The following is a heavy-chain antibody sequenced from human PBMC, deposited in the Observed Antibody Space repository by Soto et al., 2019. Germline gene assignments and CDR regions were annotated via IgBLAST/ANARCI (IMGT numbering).Heavy chain of an antibody. CDR2: INAAYGDT. CDR3: ARVGFEAVATTGGDY. J-gene: IGHJ4*02. D-gene: IGHD5-12*01. CDR1: GYTFTRYT. V-gene: IGHV1-3*01. Sequence: QVQLVQSGAEVKKPGASVKVSCKASGYTFTRYTMHWVRQAPGQRLEWMGWINAAYGDTKYSQKFQGRVTIRRDTCASTVYMELSSLRSEDTAVYYCARVGFEAVATTGGDYWGQGTLVTVSS.